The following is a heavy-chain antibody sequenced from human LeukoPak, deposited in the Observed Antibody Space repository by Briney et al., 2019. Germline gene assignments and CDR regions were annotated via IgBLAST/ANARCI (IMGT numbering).Heavy chain of an antibody. D-gene: IGHD2-15*01. CDR2: ISGRGDDT. J-gene: IGHJ4*02. CDR1: GFTFTFA. Sequence: GGSLRLSCAASGFTFTFAMSWVRQGPGKGLEWVSFISGRGDDTYYADSVKGRFSISRDSSKNTVYLQMNSLRAEDTAVYYCARGSPSRVAEFDNWGQGTLVTVSS. V-gene: IGHV3-23*01. CDR3: ARGSPSRVAEFDN.